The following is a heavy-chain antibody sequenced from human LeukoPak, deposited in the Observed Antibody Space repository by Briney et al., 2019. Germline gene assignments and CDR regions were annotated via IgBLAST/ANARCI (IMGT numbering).Heavy chain of an antibody. Sequence: PGGSLRLSCAASGFTFNSYAMNWVRQAPEKGLEWVATISGSGGGTYYADSVKGRFTISRDDSKNTLYLQMNSLKTEDTAVYYCTGGSGWYSPDYWGQGTLVTVSS. J-gene: IGHJ4*02. V-gene: IGHV3-23*01. CDR2: ISGSGGGT. D-gene: IGHD6-19*01. CDR1: GFTFNSYA. CDR3: TGGSGWYSPDY.